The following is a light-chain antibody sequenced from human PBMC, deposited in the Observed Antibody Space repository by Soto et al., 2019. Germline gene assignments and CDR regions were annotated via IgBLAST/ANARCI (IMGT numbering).Light chain of an antibody. CDR1: YPTIGSKT. J-gene: IGLJ3*02. V-gene: IGLV1-44*01. Sequence: QSVLTQPPSASGTPGQRVTISCSGSYPTIGSKTLNWYQHLPGSAPKLLIYTSNQRPSGVPDRFSGSKSGTSASLAISGLQPEDEADYYCAAWNDSLNGVVFGGGTKLTVL. CDR3: AAWNDSLNGVV. CDR2: TSN.